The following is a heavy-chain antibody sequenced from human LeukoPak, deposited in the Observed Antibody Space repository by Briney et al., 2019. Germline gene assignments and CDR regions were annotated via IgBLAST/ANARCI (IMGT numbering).Heavy chain of an antibody. Sequence: GGSLRLSCAASGFTFSSYWMHWVRQAPGKGLEWVAVISYDGSNKYYADSVKGRFTISRDNSKNTLYPQMNSLRAEDTAVYYCAKVEDGYNLFDAFDIWGQGTMVTVSS. V-gene: IGHV3-30*18. D-gene: IGHD5-24*01. J-gene: IGHJ3*02. CDR1: GFTFSSYW. CDR3: AKVEDGYNLFDAFDI. CDR2: ISYDGSNK.